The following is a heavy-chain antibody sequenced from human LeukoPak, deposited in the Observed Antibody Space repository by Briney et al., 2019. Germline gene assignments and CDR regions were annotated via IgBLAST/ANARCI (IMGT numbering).Heavy chain of an antibody. V-gene: IGHV4-34*01. CDR1: GGSFSGYY. D-gene: IGHD3-10*01. J-gene: IGHJ4*02. CDR2: INHSGST. Sequence: SETLSLTCAVYGGSFSGYYWSWIRQPPGKGLEWIGEINHSGSTNYNPSLKSRVTISVDTSKDQFSLKLSSVTAADTAVYYCARYYCGSGSYLDYFDYWGQGTLVTVSS. CDR3: ARYYCGSGSYLDYFDY.